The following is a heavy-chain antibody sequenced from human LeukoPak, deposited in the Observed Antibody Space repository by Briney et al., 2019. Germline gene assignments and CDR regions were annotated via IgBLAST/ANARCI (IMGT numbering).Heavy chain of an antibody. CDR1: GFTFRGSA. Sequence: GGSLSLSCAGSGFTFRGSAMTWVRQAPGKGLEWVGFIASETYGGTAEYAASVKGRFTISRDDSKSIAYLQMNSLKTEDTAVYYCTRDQTPYYWGQGTLVTVSS. J-gene: IGHJ4*02. CDR2: IASETYGGTA. CDR3: TRDQTPYY. V-gene: IGHV3-49*04.